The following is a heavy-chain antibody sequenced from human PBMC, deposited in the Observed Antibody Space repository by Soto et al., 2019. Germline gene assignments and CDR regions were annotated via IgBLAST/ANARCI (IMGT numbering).Heavy chain of an antibody. CDR1: GFTFSSYA. Sequence: WGSLRLSCAASGFTFSSYAMSWVRQAPGKGLEWVSAISGSGGSTYYADSVKGRFTISRDNSKNTLYLQMNSLRAEDTAVYYCATSVDYGWFDPWGQGTLVTVSS. V-gene: IGHV3-23*01. CDR3: ATSVDYGWFDP. J-gene: IGHJ5*02. CDR2: ISGSGGST. D-gene: IGHD4-17*01.